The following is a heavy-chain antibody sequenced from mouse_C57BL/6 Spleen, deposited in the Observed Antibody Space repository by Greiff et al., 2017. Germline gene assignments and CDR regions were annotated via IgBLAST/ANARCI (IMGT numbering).Heavy chain of an antibody. Sequence: VQLQQSGPELVKPGASVKISCKASGYSFTGYYMNWVKQSPDKSLEWIGEINPSTGGTTYNQKFKAKATVTVDNSSSTAYMQLKSLKAAEYAVYDCASPSLDYWGQGTTLTVSS. J-gene: IGHJ2*01. CDR2: INPSTGGT. CDR3: ASPSLDY. CDR1: GYSFTGYY. V-gene: IGHV1-42*01.